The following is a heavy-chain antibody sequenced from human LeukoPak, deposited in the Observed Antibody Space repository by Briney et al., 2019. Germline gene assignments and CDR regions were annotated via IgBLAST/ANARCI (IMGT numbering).Heavy chain of an antibody. Sequence: GRSLRLSCAASGFTFSSYGMHWVRQAPGKGLEWVANIKQDGSEKFYVDSVKGRFTIFRDNAKNSLYLQMNSLRAEDMAVYYRASSSSWSLFDYWGQGTLVTVSS. D-gene: IGHD6-13*01. CDR1: GFTFSSYG. CDR2: IKQDGSEK. J-gene: IGHJ4*02. V-gene: IGHV3-7*01. CDR3: ASSSSWSLFDY.